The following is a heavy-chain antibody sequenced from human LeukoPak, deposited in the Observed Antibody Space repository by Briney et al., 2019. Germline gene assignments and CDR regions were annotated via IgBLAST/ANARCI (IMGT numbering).Heavy chain of an antibody. J-gene: IGHJ4*02. CDR3: AVPEGTTVTGY. V-gene: IGHV1-69*05. CDR2: IIPIFGTA. CDR1: GGTFSSYA. D-gene: IGHD4-17*01. Sequence: SVKVSCKASGGTFSSYAISWVRQAPGQGREWMGRIIPIFGTANYAQKFQGRVTITTDESTSTAYMELSSLRSEDTAVYYCAVPEGTTVTGYWGQGTLVTVPS.